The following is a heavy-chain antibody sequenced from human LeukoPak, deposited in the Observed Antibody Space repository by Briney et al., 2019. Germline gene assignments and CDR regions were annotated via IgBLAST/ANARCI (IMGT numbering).Heavy chain of an antibody. D-gene: IGHD4-17*01. V-gene: IGHV3-30*04. CDR2: ISYDGSNK. CDR1: GFTFSSYA. CDR3: ARDLDGAGIYYYYGVDV. Sequence: PGGSLRLSCAASGFTFSSYAMHWVRQAPGKGLEWVAVISYDGSNKYYADSVKGRFTISRDNSKNTLYLQMNSLRAEDTAVYYCARDLDGAGIYYYYGVDVWGQGTTVTVSS. J-gene: IGHJ6*02.